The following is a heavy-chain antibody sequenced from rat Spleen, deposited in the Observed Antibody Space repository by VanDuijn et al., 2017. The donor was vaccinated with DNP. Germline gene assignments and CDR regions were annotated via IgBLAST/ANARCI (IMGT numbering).Heavy chain of an antibody. CDR3: ARPFYYSSYYWLFDF. J-gene: IGHJ1*01. CDR1: GYTFTPYY. D-gene: IGHD1-2*01. CDR2: IHMGSGGT. Sequence: QVQLQQSGAELAKPGSSVKISCKASGYTFTPYYIGWIKQTTGQGLQYIGYIHMGSGGTNYNDKFKGKATLTVGKSSSTAFMQLSSLTPDDSAVYFCARPFYYSSYYWLFDFWGPGTMVTVSS. V-gene: IGHV1-43*01.